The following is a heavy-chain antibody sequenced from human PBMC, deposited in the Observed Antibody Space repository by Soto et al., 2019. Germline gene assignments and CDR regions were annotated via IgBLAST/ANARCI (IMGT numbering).Heavy chain of an antibody. D-gene: IGHD2-8*02. CDR2: IYHSGSP. CDR1: GGSISSGGYS. Sequence: PSETLSLTCAVSGGSISSGGYSWSWIRQPPGKGLEWIGYIYHSGSPSYNPSLKSRVTIFVDTSKNQFSLKLSSVTAADTAVYHCARLDNTGRFQSFDYWGQGILVTVPQ. CDR3: ARLDNTGRFQSFDY. J-gene: IGHJ4*02. V-gene: IGHV4-30-2*03.